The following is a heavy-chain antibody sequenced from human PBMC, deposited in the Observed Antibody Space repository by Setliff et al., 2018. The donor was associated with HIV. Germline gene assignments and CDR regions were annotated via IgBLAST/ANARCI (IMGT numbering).Heavy chain of an antibody. J-gene: IGHJ5*02. CDR2: IIPISGTA. V-gene: IGHV1-69*05. D-gene: IGHD2-2*01. CDR3: ARDFGGYCSSMSCPGLFDP. CDR1: GGTFSNYG. Sequence: SVKVSCKASGGTFSNYGMSWVRQAPGQGLEWMGGIIPISGTANYAQKFQGRVTITMDESTSTAYMELSGLRSEDTAVYYCARDFGGYCSSMSCPGLFDPWGQGTPVTVSS.